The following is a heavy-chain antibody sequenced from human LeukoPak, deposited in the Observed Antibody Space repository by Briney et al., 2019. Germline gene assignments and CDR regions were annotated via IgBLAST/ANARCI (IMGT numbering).Heavy chain of an antibody. Sequence: PGRSLRLSCAASGFTFSSYAMSWVRQAPGKGLEWVSAISGSGGSTYYADSVKGRFTISRDNSKNTLYLQMNSLRAEDTAVYYCAKGPKDYYGSGSYYDCWGQGTLVTVSS. D-gene: IGHD3-10*01. CDR2: ISGSGGST. V-gene: IGHV3-23*01. CDR1: GFTFSSYA. CDR3: AKGPKDYYGSGSYYDC. J-gene: IGHJ4*02.